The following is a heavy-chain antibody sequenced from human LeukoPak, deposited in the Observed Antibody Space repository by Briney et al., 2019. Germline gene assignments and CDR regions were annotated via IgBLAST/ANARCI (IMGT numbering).Heavy chain of an antibody. Sequence: PGGSLRLSCAASGFTFSSYAMHWVRQAPGKGLEYVSAISSNGGSTYYANSAKGRFTISRDNSKNTLYLQMGSLRAEDMAVYYCARDIAGGGTTADYWGQGTLVTVSS. V-gene: IGHV3-64*01. CDR3: ARDIAGGGTTADY. CDR1: GFTFSSYA. CDR2: ISSNGGST. D-gene: IGHD4-17*01. J-gene: IGHJ4*02.